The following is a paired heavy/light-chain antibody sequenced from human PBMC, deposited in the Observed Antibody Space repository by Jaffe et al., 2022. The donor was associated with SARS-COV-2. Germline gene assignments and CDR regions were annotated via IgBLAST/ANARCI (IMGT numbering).Heavy chain of an antibody. V-gene: IGHV3-9*01. CDR1: GFTFDDYA. CDR3: TKDRNAASDRPVFDY. CDR2: ISWRGRDI. J-gene: IGHJ4*02. Sequence: EVQLVESGGGLVQPGRSLRLSCAASGFTFDDYAMHWVRQAPGKGLEWVSGISWRGRDIDYADSVKGRFTISRDNAKNSLYLQMNSLRPEDTALYYCTKDRNAASDRPVFDYWGRGTLVTVSS. D-gene: IGHD6-13*01.
Light chain of an antibody. Sequence: EIVMTQSPVTLSVSPGERATLSCRASQSVNSNLAWYQQKPGQAPRLLIYGAVTRATGIPARFSGSGSGTEFTLTISSLQSEDFAVYYCQQYNTWPFTFGPGTTVDIQ. V-gene: IGKV3-15*01. CDR1: QSVNSN. CDR2: GAV. CDR3: QQYNTWPFT. J-gene: IGKJ3*01.